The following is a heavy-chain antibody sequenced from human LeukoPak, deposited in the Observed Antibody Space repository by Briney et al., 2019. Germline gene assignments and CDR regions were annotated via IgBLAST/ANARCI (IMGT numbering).Heavy chain of an antibody. V-gene: IGHV4-34*01. CDR2: INHSGST. Sequence: PSETLSLTCAVYGGSFSGYYWSWIRQPPGKGLEWIGEINHSGSTNYNPSLKSRVTISVDTSKNQFSLKLSSVTAADTAVYYCARVSGFYYCGSGTANYYYYGMDVWGQGTTVTVSS. J-gene: IGHJ6*02. CDR1: GGSFSGYY. CDR3: ARVSGFYYCGSGTANYYYYGMDV. D-gene: IGHD3-10*01.